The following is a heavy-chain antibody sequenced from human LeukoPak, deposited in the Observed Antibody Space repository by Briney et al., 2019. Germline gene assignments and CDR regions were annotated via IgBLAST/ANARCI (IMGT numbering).Heavy chain of an antibody. CDR1: GFTFSSYS. CDR2: ISSSSSYI. Sequence: PGGSLRLSCAASGFTFSSYSMNWVRQAPGKGLEWVSSISSSSSYIYYADSVKGRFTISRGNAKNSLYLQMNSLRAEDTAVYYCARMWGQLLTNAFDIWGQGTMVTVSS. D-gene: IGHD2-2*01. J-gene: IGHJ3*02. CDR3: ARMWGQLLTNAFDI. V-gene: IGHV3-21*01.